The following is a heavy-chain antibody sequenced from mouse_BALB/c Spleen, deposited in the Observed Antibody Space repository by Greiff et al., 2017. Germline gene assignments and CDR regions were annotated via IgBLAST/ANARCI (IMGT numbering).Heavy chain of an antibody. CDR1: GYSITSDYA. CDR2: ISYSGST. V-gene: IGHV3-2*02. D-gene: IGHD2-1*01. CDR3: ARFAYGNYLRTQYYYAMDY. J-gene: IGHJ4*01. Sequence: EVKLQESGPGLVKPSQSLSLTCTVTGYSITSDYAWNWIRQFPGNKLEWMGYISYSGSTSYNPSLKSRISITRDTSKNQFFLQLNSVTTEDTATYYCARFAYGNYLRTQYYYAMDYWGQGTSVTVSS.